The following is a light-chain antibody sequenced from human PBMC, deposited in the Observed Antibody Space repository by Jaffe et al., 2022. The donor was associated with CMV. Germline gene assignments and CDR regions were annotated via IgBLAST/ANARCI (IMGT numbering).Light chain of an antibody. Sequence: EIVLTQSPGTLSLSPGESATLSCRASQSVSNNYVAWYQQKPGQAPRLLIYSISIRATGIPDRFSGSGSGTDFTLTIGRLEPEDFAVYYCQQYGSSPLYTFGQGTKVEIK. V-gene: IGKV3-20*01. CDR3: QQYGSSPLYT. CDR2: SIS. CDR1: QSVSNNY. J-gene: IGKJ2*01.